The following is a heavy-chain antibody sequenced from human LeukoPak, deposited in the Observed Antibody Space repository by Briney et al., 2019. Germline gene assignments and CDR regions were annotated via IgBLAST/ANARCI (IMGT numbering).Heavy chain of an antibody. CDR1: GFTFSSYA. Sequence: GGSLRLSCAASGFTFSSYAMHWVRHAPGKGLEWVAVISNDGTKKYYADSVKGRFTVSKDNPKNTLYLQMSSLRPEDTAVYYCAKEKYRGYSYGSGDYWGQGTLVTVSS. CDR3: AKEKYRGYSYGSGDY. V-gene: IGHV3-30*18. CDR2: ISNDGTKK. D-gene: IGHD5-18*01. J-gene: IGHJ4*02.